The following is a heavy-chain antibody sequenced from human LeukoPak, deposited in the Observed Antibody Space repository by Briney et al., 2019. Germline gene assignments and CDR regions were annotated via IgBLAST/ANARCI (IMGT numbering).Heavy chain of an antibody. D-gene: IGHD1-26*01. CDR1: GYTFTGYY. V-gene: IGHV1-2*02. J-gene: IGHJ6*02. CDR3: ARQPPGAKQGRLDV. CDR2: INPNSGGT. Sequence: ASVKVSCKASGYTFTGYYMHWVRQAPGQGLEWMGWINPNSGGTNYAQKFQGRVTMTRDTSISTAYMELSRLRSDDTAVYYCARQPPGAKQGRLDVWGQGTTVTVSS.